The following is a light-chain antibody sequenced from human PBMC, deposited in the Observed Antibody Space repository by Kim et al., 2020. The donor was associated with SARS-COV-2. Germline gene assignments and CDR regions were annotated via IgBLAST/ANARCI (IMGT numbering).Light chain of an antibody. J-gene: IGLJ1*01. Sequence: LALGKTAKITCAGDNIGRRNVHWYQQKPGQAPVVVIYRDNDRPSGIPERFSGSNSGNTATLTISRAQAGDEADYYCQVWDSSNYVFGTGTKVTVL. V-gene: IGLV3-9*01. CDR2: RDN. CDR3: QVWDSSNYV. CDR1: NIGRRN.